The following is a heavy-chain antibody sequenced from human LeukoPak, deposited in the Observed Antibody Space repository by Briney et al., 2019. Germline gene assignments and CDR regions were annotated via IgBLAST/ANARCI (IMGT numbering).Heavy chain of an antibody. V-gene: IGHV4-39*01. CDR1: GGSISSSSSY. J-gene: IGHJ5*02. D-gene: IGHD1-26*01. CDR3: ARPPSGTAVWFDP. CDR2: IFYSGST. Sequence: SETLSLTCTVSGGSISSSSSYWGWIRQPPGKGLECIGSIFYSGSTDYNPSLKSRVTISVDTSKNQFSLKLSSVTAADTAVYYCARPPSGTAVWFDPWGQGTLVTVSS.